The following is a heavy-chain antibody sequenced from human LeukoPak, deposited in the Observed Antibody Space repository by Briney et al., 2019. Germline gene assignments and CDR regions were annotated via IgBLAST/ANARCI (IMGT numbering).Heavy chain of an antibody. J-gene: IGHJ4*02. V-gene: IGHV3-48*01. Sequence: PGGSLRLSCAASGFTFSSYSMNWVRQAPGKGLEWVSYISSGSSTIYYADSVKGRFTISRDNAKNSLYLQMNSLRAEDTAVYYCARAYYDFWSGTGHWGQGTLVTVSS. CDR3: ARAYYDFWSGTGH. D-gene: IGHD3-3*01. CDR1: GFTFSSYS. CDR2: ISSGSSTI.